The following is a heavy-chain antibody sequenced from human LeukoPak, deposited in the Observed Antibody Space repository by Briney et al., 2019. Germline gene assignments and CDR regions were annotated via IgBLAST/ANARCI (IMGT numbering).Heavy chain of an antibody. CDR2: IIPIFGTA. Sequence: SVKVSCKASGGTFSSYAISWVRQAPGQGLEWMGGIIPIFGTANYAQKFQGRVTITADESTSTAYMELSSLRSEDTAVYYCARGEDEEQQLSPFDYWGQGTRVTVSS. D-gene: IGHD6-13*01. CDR1: GGTFSSYA. CDR3: ARGEDEEQQLSPFDY. J-gene: IGHJ4*02. V-gene: IGHV1-69*13.